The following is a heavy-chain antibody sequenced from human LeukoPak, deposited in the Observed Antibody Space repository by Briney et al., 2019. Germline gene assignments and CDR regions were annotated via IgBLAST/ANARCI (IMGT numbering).Heavy chain of an antibody. Sequence: GASVKVSCKASGYTFTSYYMHWVRQAPGQGLEWMGIINPSGGSTSYAQKFQGRVAMTRDTSTSTVYMELSSLRSEDTAVYYCAREVAKRGYSYEDWGQGTLVTVSS. V-gene: IGHV1-46*01. CDR3: AREVAKRGYSYED. J-gene: IGHJ4*02. CDR1: GYTFTSYY. CDR2: INPSGGST. D-gene: IGHD5-18*01.